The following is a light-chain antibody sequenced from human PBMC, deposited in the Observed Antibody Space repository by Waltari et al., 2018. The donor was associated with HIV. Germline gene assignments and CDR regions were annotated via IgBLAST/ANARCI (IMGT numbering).Light chain of an antibody. CDR3: QQYNDWPRT. CDR2: GAS. CDR1: QSVNTN. V-gene: IGKV3-15*01. J-gene: IGKJ1*01. Sequence: EIEMTQSPATLSMSPGEGVTLSCRASQSVNTNLAWYQQKSGQAPRPLIHGASTRATDIPARFSGSGSGTEFTLTISSLQSEDFAVYYCQQYNDWPRTFGQGTRVEVK.